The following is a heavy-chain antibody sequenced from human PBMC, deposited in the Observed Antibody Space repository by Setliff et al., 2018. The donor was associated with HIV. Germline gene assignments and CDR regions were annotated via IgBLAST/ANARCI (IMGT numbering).Heavy chain of an antibody. V-gene: IGHV1-69*10. CDR3: GGGPPTYGPAAPSSYYYYYGVDV. J-gene: IGHJ6*02. Sequence: SVQVSRKASGGTFNNYAISWVRQAPGQGLEWMGGIIPILGLTNYTQKFQGRVTLTADRSTSTAYMELSSLRSEDTAMYYCGGGPPTYGPAAPSSYYYYYGVDVWGQGTTVTVSS. D-gene: IGHD3-10*01. CDR1: GGTFNNYA. CDR2: IIPILGLT.